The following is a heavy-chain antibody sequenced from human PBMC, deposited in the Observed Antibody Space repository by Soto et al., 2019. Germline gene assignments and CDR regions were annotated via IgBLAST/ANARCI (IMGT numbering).Heavy chain of an antibody. CDR3: ARAFFRGGNSDWIDS. D-gene: IGHD2-15*01. J-gene: IGHJ5*01. CDR1: GGSISTGDYY. Sequence: QVQLQESGPGLVKPSQTLSLTCTVSGGSISTGDYYWSWIRQPPGKGLEWIGYIYYRGSTNYNPSLKSRVTISIDTSKNQFSLKWSSVTAADTAVYYCARAFFRGGNSDWIDSWGQGTLVTVSS. V-gene: IGHV4-30-4*01. CDR2: IYYRGST.